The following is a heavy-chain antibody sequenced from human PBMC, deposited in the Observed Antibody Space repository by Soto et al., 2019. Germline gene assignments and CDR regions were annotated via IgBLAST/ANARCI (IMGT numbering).Heavy chain of an antibody. V-gene: IGHV5-51*01. CDR1: GYSFTSYW. CDR2: IYPGDSDT. D-gene: IGHD3-16*01. Sequence: GESLKISCKGSGYSFTSYWIGWVRQMPGKGLEWMGIIYPGDSDTRYSPSFQGQVTISADKSISTAYLQWSSLKASDTAMYYCARYPQYDLSGEEPFDYWGQGTLVTVSS. J-gene: IGHJ4*02. CDR3: ARYPQYDLSGEEPFDY.